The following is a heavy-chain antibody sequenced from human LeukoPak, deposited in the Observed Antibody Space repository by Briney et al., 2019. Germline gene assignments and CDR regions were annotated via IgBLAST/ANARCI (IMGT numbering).Heavy chain of an antibody. CDR1: GFXFSSYA. V-gene: IGHV3-23*01. D-gene: IGHD6-19*01. J-gene: IGHJ3*02. CDR2: ISGSGGST. Sequence: PGGSLRLSCAASGFXFSSYAISWVRQAPGKGLEWVSAISGSGGSTYYADSVKGRFTISRDNSKNTLYLQMNSLRAEDTAVYYCAKAIGSGWYPGSAFDIWGQGTMVTVSS. CDR3: AKAIGSGWYPGSAFDI.